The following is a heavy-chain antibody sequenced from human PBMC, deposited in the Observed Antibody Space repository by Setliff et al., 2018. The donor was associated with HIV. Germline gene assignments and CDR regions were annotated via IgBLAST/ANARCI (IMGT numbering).Heavy chain of an antibody. D-gene: IGHD5-12*01. CDR2: IRYDGSNK. CDR1: GFTFSSYG. CDR3: AKGRRPVDLVSTSIRYYFYMGV. J-gene: IGHJ6*03. V-gene: IGHV3-30*02. Sequence: GESLKISCAASGFTFSSYGMHWVRQAPGKGLEWVAFIRYDGSNKYYADSVKGRFTISRDNSKNTLYLQMNSLRAEDTGVYYCAKGRRPVDLVSTSIRYYFYMGVWGKGTTVTVSS.